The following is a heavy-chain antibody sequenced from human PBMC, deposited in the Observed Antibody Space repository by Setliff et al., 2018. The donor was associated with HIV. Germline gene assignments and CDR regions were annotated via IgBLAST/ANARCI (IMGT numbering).Heavy chain of an antibody. V-gene: IGHV4-39*01. Sequence: PSETLSLTCTVSRGSTTSSTYYWGWIRQPPGRGLEWIGSVSYTGRTYYNPSLKSRVTISIDTSRNQFSLNLSSVTAADTAVYYCVRHNPTVVTDGYDIWGQGTKVTVSS. D-gene: IGHD2-21*02. CDR1: RGSTTSSTYY. CDR2: VSYTGRT. CDR3: VRHNPTVVTDGYDI. J-gene: IGHJ3*02.